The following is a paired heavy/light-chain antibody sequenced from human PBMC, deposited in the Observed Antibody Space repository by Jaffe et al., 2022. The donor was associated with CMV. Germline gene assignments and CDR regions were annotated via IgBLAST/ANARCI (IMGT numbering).Light chain of an antibody. CDR1: QSVSSY. CDR3: QLAVT. CDR2: DAS. V-gene: IGKV3-11*01. Sequence: EIVLTQSPATLSLSPGERATLSCRASQSVSSYLAWYQQKPGQAPRLLIYDASNRATGIPARFSGSGSGTDFTLTISSLEPEDFAVYYCQLAVTFGQGTRLEIK. J-gene: IGKJ5*01.
Heavy chain of an antibody. V-gene: IGHV1-24*01. Sequence: QVQLVQSGAEVKKPGASVKVSCKVSGYTLTELSMHWVRQAPGKGLEWMGGFDPEDGETIYAQKFQGRVTMTEDTSTDTAYMELSSLRSEDTAVYYCATVGKDIVVVPAATLDDYWYFDLWGRGTLVTVSS. D-gene: IGHD2-2*01. CDR1: GYTLTELS. CDR2: FDPEDGET. J-gene: IGHJ2*01. CDR3: ATVGKDIVVVPAATLDDYWYFDL.